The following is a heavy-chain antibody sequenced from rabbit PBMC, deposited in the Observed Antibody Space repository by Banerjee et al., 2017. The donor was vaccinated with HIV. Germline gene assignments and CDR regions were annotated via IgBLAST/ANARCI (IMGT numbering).Heavy chain of an antibody. CDR1: GFSFSSSYY. V-gene: IGHV1S45*01. Sequence: QEQLEESGGDLVKPEGSLTLTCTASGFSFSSSYYMCWVRQAPGKGLEWIACIYAGSSGSTYYASWAKGRFTISKTSSTTVTLQMTSLTAADTATYFCAGEREYAFNLWGQGTLVTVS. CDR2: IYAGSSGST. J-gene: IGHJ4*01. CDR3: AGEREYAFNL.